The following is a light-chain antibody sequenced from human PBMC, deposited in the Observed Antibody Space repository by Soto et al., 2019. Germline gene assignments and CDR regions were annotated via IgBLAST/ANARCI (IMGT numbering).Light chain of an antibody. V-gene: IGLV1-44*01. Sequence: QSVLTHPPSASGTPGQRVTISCSGSSSNIGSTTVSWYQQLPGAAPKLLIYSNDRWPSGVPDRFSGSKSGTSASLAISGLQSEDEADYYCASWDDSLNGFVFGTGTRSPS. CDR3: ASWDDSLNGFV. J-gene: IGLJ1*01. CDR1: SSNIGSTT. CDR2: SND.